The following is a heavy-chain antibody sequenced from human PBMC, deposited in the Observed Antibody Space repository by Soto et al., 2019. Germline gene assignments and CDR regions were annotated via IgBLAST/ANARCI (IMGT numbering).Heavy chain of an antibody. Sequence: QVHLVESGGGVVQPGTSLRLSCAASGFSFSSYGMHWVRQAPGKGLEWVAVISYDGSHKFYADAVKGRFSISRDNFKNTLYLQMSSLREDDTALYYCANDPRPVIQMVRGVSEFWGQGTLVTVSS. CDR2: ISYDGSHK. CDR3: ANDPRPVIQMVRGVSEF. J-gene: IGHJ4*02. CDR1: GFSFSSYG. V-gene: IGHV3-30*18. D-gene: IGHD3-10*01.